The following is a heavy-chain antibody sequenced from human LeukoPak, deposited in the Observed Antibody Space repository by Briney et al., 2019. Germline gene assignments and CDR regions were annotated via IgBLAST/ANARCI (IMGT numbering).Heavy chain of an antibody. D-gene: IGHD3-10*01. CDR3: ARAGFTYYYGSGSYKTHYGMDV. CDR1: GGSFSGYY. Sequence: SGTLSLTCAVYGGSFSGYYWSWIRQPPGKGLEWIGEINHSGSTNYNPSLKSRVTISVDTSKNQFSLKLSSVTAADTAVYYCARAGFTYYYGSGSYKTHYGMDVWGQGTTVTVSS. J-gene: IGHJ6*02. CDR2: INHSGST. V-gene: IGHV4-34*01.